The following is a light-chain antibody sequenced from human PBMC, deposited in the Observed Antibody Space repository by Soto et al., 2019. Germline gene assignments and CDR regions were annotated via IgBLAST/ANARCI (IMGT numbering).Light chain of an antibody. V-gene: IGKV3-11*01. CDR3: QQRYNWPPIT. J-gene: IGKJ5*01. CDR1: QSVSSN. Sequence: EIVMTQSPATLSVSPGERATLSCRPSQSVSSNLAWYQQKPGQAPRLLIYDASNRATGIPARFSGSGSGTDFTLAISSLEPEDFAIYYCQQRYNWPPITFGQGTRLEIK. CDR2: DAS.